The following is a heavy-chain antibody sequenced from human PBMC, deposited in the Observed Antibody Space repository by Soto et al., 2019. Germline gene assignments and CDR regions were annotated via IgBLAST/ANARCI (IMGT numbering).Heavy chain of an antibody. CDR1: GYTFTGYY. CDR2: INPNSGGT. Sequence: ASVKVSCKASGYTFTGYYMHWVRQAPGQGLEWMGWINPNSGGTNYAQKFQGWVTMTRDTSISTAYMELSRLRSDDTAVYYCAREGQLLWFGELLSGGSNWFDPWGQGTLVTVSS. D-gene: IGHD3-10*01. CDR3: AREGQLLWFGELLSGGSNWFDP. J-gene: IGHJ5*02. V-gene: IGHV1-2*04.